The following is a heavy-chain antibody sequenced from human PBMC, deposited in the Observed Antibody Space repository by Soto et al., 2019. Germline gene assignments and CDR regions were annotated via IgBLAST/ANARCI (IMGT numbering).Heavy chain of an antibody. J-gene: IGHJ3*02. V-gene: IGHV4-31*03. CDR1: GGPISSGGYY. D-gene: IGHD2-15*01. CDR2: IYYSGST. CDR3: ARDGVVVAATHDAFDI. Sequence: SETLSLTCTVSGGPISSGGYYWSWIRQHPGKGLEWIGYIYYSGSTYYNPSLKSRVTISVDTSKNQFSLKLSSVTAADTAVYYCARDGVVVAATHDAFDIWGQGTMVTVSS.